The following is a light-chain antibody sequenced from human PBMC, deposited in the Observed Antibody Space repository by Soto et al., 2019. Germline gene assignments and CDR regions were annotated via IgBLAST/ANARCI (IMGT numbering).Light chain of an antibody. J-gene: IGKJ1*01. CDR3: QQYGSSQWT. Sequence: EIVLTQSPGTLSLSPGERATLSCRASQSVSSSYLAWYQQKPGQAPRLLIYGASSRATGIPDRFSGSGSGTDFTLTISRLEPEDFAVYYCQQYGSSQWTFGAGTKVDIK. CDR2: GAS. CDR1: QSVSSSY. V-gene: IGKV3-20*01.